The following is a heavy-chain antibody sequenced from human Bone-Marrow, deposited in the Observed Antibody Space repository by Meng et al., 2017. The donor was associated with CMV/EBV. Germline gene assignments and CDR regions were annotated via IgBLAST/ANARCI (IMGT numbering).Heavy chain of an antibody. Sequence: GESLKISCAASGFTFGSYWMSWVRQAPGKGLEWVANIKQDGSEKYYVDSVKGRFTISRDNAKNSLYLQMNSLRAEDTAVYYCARDDVWLWGQGTLVTVSS. J-gene: IGHJ4*02. CDR2: IKQDGSEK. V-gene: IGHV3-7*01. CDR1: GFTFGSYW. D-gene: IGHD5-12*01. CDR3: ARDDVWL.